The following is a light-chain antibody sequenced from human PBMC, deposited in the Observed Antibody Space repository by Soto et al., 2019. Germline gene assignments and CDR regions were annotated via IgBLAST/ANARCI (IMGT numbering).Light chain of an antibody. Sequence: EIVLTQSPGTLSLSPGDRATLSCRASQSVRNNYLAWYQQKPGQAPKLLIYDASSRATGIPDRFSGGGSGTDFILTISRLEPEDFAVYYCQQFSSYPLTFGGGTKVDIK. CDR1: QSVRNNY. CDR3: QQFSSYPLT. V-gene: IGKV3-20*01. J-gene: IGKJ4*01. CDR2: DAS.